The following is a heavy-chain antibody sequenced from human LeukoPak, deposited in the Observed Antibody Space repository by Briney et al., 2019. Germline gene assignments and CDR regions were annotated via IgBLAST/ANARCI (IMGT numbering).Heavy chain of an antibody. Sequence: ASVKVSCKASGYTFTGYYMHWVRQAPGQGLEWMGWINPNSGGTNYAQKFQGRVTMTRDTSISTAYMELSRLRSDDTAVYYCARELTMIVVAHAFDIWAKGQRSPSLQ. CDR1: GYTFTGYY. D-gene: IGHD3-22*01. V-gene: IGHV1-2*02. CDR3: ARELTMIVVAHAFDI. J-gene: IGHJ3*02. CDR2: INPNSGGT.